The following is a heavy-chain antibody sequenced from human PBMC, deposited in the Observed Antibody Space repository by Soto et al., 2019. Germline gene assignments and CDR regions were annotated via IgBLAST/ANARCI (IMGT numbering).Heavy chain of an antibody. CDR1: GYRFSSYW. J-gene: IGHJ5*02. V-gene: IGHV5-51*01. Sequence: GESLKISCQTSGYRFSSYWIVWVRQMPGKGLEWMGIIYPNDSMVKYNPSVQGQVTMSVDRSISTAYLPWSSLRASDTAVYFCARGKVENWFGPWGQGTPVTVSS. CDR2: IYPNDSMV. CDR3: ARGKVENWFGP.